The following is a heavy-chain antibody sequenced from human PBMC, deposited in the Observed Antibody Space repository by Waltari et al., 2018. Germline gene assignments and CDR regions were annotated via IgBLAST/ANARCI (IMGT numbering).Heavy chain of an antibody. CDR2: IRYDGSNK. CDR3: AASITIFGVVISPFDY. V-gene: IGHV3-30*02. CDR1: GFTFSRYG. D-gene: IGHD3-3*01. Sequence: QVQLVESGGGVVQPGGSLRLSCAASGFTFSRYGMPWVRPAPGKGLEWVAFIRYDGSNKYYADSVKGRFTISRDNSKNSLYLQMNSLRAEDTAVYYCAASITIFGVVISPFDYWGQGTLVTVSS. J-gene: IGHJ4*02.